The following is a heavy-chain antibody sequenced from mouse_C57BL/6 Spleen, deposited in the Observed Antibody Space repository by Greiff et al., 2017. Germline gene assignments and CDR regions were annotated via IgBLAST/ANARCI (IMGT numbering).Heavy chain of an antibody. CDR1: GYTFTSYW. V-gene: IGHV1-64*01. D-gene: IGHD4-1*01. CDR2: IHPNSGST. J-gene: IGHJ3*01. CDR3: AREGTNWGAY. Sequence: QVQLQQPGAELVKPGASVKLSCKASGYTFTSYWMHWVKQRPGQGLEWIGMIHPNSGSTNYNEKFKGKATLTVDKSSSTAYMQLSSLTSEDSAVYYCAREGTNWGAYWGQGTLVTVSA.